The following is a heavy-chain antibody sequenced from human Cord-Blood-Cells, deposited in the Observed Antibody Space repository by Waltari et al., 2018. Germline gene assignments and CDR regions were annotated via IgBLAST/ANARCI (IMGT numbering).Heavy chain of an antibody. J-gene: IGHJ4*02. Sequence: QVQLVQSGAEVKQPGASVKVSCKVSGYTFTELSMHLVRQAPGKGLEWMGGFDPEDGETIYAQKFQGRVTMTEDTSTDTAYMELSSLRSEDTAVYYCATSSHDYSNYYFDYWGQGTLVTVSS. CDR1: GYTFTELS. CDR3: ATSSHDYSNYYFDY. CDR2: FDPEDGET. V-gene: IGHV1-24*01. D-gene: IGHD4-4*01.